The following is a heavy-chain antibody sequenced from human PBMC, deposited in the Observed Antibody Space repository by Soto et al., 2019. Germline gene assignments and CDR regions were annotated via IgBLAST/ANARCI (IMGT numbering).Heavy chain of an antibody. V-gene: IGHV3-74*01. CDR3: ARFRVDGDYVP. D-gene: IGHD4-17*01. CDR2: INTDGSST. J-gene: IGHJ5*02. Sequence: EVQLVESGGGLVQPGGSLRLSCAVSGFTFSNYWMHWVRQAPGKGLVWVSRINTDGSSTSYADFVKGRFTISRDNARNTLFLQMNSLTAEDTAVDDGARFRVDGDYVPWGHGTLVTVSA. CDR1: GFTFSNYW.